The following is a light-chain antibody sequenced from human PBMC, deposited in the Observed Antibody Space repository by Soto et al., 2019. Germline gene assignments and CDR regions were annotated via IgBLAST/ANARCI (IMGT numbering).Light chain of an antibody. CDR1: QSVYSN. Sequence: EIVMTRSPSTLSVSPGDRATLSCRATQSVYSNVAWYQQKPGQAPRLLIYGASTRATGFPSRFSGSGSGTEFTLTIASLQSEDLGIYYCQQYSHWPLTFGGGTKVEI. J-gene: IGKJ4*01. V-gene: IGKV3-15*01. CDR3: QQYSHWPLT. CDR2: GAS.